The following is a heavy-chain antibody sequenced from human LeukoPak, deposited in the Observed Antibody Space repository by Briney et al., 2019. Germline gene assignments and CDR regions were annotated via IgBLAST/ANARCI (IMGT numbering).Heavy chain of an antibody. CDR3: ARNSVGATAY. V-gene: IGHV4-38-2*01. D-gene: IGHD1-26*01. CDR1: GYSISSGYY. J-gene: IGHJ4*02. Sequence: SETLSLTCAVSGYSISSGYYWGWIRQPPGKGLEWIGSIYHSGSTYYNPSLKSRVTISADTSKSQFSLKLSSVTAADTAVYYCARNSVGATAYWGQGTLVTVSS. CDR2: IYHSGST.